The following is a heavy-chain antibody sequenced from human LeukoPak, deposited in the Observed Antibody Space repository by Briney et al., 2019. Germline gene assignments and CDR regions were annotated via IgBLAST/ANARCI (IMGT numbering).Heavy chain of an antibody. V-gene: IGHV1-2*06. Sequence: ASVKVSCKVSGYTFTGYYLHWLRQAPGQGLEWMGRINPSGGGTNYAQKFQGRVTMTRDTSINTAYMDLSSLRSDDTAVYYCARGPSGSDSWGQGTLVTVSS. D-gene: IGHD3-10*01. CDR3: ARGPSGSDS. CDR1: GYTFTGYY. CDR2: INPSGGGT. J-gene: IGHJ4*02.